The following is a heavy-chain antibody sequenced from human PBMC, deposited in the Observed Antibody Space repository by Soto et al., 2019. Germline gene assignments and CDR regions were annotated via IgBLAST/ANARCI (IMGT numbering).Heavy chain of an antibody. CDR1: GGSISSYY. CDR3: ESGYYDSLDY. V-gene: IGHV4-59*08. Sequence: SETLSLTFTVSGGSISSYYWSWIRQPPGKGLEWIGYIYYSGSTNYNPSLKSRVTISVDTSKNQFSLKLSSVTAADTAVYYCESGYYDSLDYWGQGTLVTVSS. J-gene: IGHJ4*02. CDR2: IYYSGST. D-gene: IGHD3-22*01.